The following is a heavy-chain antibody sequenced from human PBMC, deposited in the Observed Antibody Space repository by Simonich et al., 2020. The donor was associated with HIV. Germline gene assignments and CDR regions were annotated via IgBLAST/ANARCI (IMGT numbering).Heavy chain of an antibody. Sequence: QVQLVQSGAEVKKPGSSVKVSCKASGGTSSSFAISWVRQAPGQGLEGEGGIIPILGIANYAQKFQGRVTITADKYTSTAYMELSSLRSEDTAVYFCASLGAPHAFDIWGQGTMVTVSS. D-gene: IGHD3-16*01. CDR3: ASLGAPHAFDI. CDR1: GGTSSSFA. J-gene: IGHJ3*02. CDR2: IIPILGIA. V-gene: IGHV1-69*09.